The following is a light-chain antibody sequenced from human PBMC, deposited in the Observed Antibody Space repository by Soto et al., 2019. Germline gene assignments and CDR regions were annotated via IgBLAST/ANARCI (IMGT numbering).Light chain of an antibody. CDR1: KLGDKY. CDR3: QAWDSSTGV. J-gene: IGLJ1*01. Sequence: SYELTQPPSVSVSPGQTASITCSGDKLGDKYACWYQQKPGQSPVLVIYQDSKRPSGLPERVSGANSGNTATLTISGTQAMDEADYYCQAWDSSTGVFGTGTKLTVL. V-gene: IGLV3-1*01. CDR2: QDS.